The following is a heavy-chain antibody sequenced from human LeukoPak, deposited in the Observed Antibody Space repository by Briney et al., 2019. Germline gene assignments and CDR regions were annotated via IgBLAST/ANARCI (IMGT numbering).Heavy chain of an antibody. CDR3: AVLVVGPFGYYYYGMDV. CDR1: GGSISSSNW. V-gene: IGHV4-4*02. J-gene: IGHJ6*04. D-gene: IGHD2-2*01. CDR2: IYHSGST. Sequence: PSETLSLTCAVSGGSISSSNWWGWVRQPPGKGLEWIGEIYHSGSTNYNPSLKSRVTISVDKSKNQFSLKLSSVTAADTAVYYCAVLVVGPFGYYYYGMDVWGKGTTVTVSS.